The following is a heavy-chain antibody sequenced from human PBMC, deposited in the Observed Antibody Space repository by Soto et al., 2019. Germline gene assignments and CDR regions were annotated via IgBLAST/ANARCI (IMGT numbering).Heavy chain of an antibody. Sequence: ASVKVSCKASGYTFTSYGISWVRQAPGQGLEWMGWISAYNGNTNYAQKLQGRVTMTTDTSTSTAYMELRSLRSDDTAVYYCARGGIAAAGTFPYYYYGMDVWGRGTTVTVSS. D-gene: IGHD6-13*01. CDR2: ISAYNGNT. V-gene: IGHV1-18*01. J-gene: IGHJ6*02. CDR1: GYTFTSYG. CDR3: ARGGIAAAGTFPYYYYGMDV.